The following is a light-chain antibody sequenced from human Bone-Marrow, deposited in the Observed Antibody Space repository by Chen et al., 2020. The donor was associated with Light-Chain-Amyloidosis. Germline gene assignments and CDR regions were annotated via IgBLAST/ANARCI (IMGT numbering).Light chain of an antibody. CDR3: SSYTITNTLV. V-gene: IGLV2-14*01. CDR2: EVT. J-gene: IGLJ1*01. CDR1: SSDVGGDNH. Sequence: QSALTQPASVSGSPGQSITISCTGTSSDVGGDNHVSCYQQHPDKAPKLMIYEVTNRPSWVPCRFSGSKSDNTASLTISGLQTEDEADYFCSSYTITNTLVFGSGTRVTVL.